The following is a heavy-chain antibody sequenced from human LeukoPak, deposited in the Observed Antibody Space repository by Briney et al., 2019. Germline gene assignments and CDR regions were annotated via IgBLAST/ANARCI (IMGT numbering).Heavy chain of an antibody. CDR1: GGSISSYY. D-gene: IGHD7-27*01. Sequence: SETLSLTCTVSGGSISSYYWSWIRQPPGKGLEWIGYIYYSGSTNYNPSLKSRVTISVDTSKNQFSLKLSPVTAADTAVYYCASSGEEGPNFDYWGQGTLVTVSS. V-gene: IGHV4-59*01. CDR3: ASSGEEGPNFDY. CDR2: IYYSGST. J-gene: IGHJ4*02.